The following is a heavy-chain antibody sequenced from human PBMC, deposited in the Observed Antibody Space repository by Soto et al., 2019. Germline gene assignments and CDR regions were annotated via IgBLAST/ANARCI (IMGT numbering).Heavy chain of an antibody. CDR1: GVTFTFYA. J-gene: IGHJ4*02. D-gene: IGHD3-10*01. V-gene: IGHV3-23*01. Sequence: EVQLLESGGGLVQPGGSLRLSCAASGVTFTFYAMTWVRQAPGKGLEWVSSVSGTGGSTYYADSVKGRFTISRDNSKNTLYLQMNSLRAEDSAVYFCAKDRATLSPFYFDNWGQGTLVTVSS. CDR2: VSGTGGST. CDR3: AKDRATLSPFYFDN.